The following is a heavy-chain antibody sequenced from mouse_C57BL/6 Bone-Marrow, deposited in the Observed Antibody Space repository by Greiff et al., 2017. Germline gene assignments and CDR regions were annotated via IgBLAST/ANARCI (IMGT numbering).Heavy chain of an antibody. V-gene: IGHV1-63*01. CDR1: GYTFTNYW. Sequence: VQLQESGAELVRPGTSVKMSCKASGYTFTNYWIGWAKQRPGHGLEWIGDIYPGGGYTNYNEKFKGKATLTADKSSSTAYMQFSSLTSEDSAIYYCARAPNWVYFDYWGQGTPLTVSS. CDR3: ARAPNWVYFDY. J-gene: IGHJ2*01. D-gene: IGHD4-1*01. CDR2: IYPGGGYT.